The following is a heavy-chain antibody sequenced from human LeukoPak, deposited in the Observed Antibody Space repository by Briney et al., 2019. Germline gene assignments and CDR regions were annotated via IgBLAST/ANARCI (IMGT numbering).Heavy chain of an antibody. J-gene: IGHJ4*02. V-gene: IGHV3-74*01. CDR2: INSDGSIT. Sequence: PGGSLRLSCAASGFTFTSYWMHWVRQAPGKGLVWLSRINSDGSITSYADSLEGRFTISRDNAKNTVYLQMNSLRAEDTAVYYCARLVGAAEYFDYWGQGTLVTVSS. D-gene: IGHD1-26*01. CDR1: GFTFTSYW. CDR3: ARLVGAAEYFDY.